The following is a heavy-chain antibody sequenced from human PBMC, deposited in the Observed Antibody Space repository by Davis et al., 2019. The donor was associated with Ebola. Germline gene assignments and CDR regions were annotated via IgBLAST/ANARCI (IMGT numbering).Heavy chain of an antibody. D-gene: IGHD5-12*01. J-gene: IGHJ4*02. CDR2: ISDRGLTK. CDR1: GFIFGSYE. V-gene: IGHV3-48*03. Sequence: GGSLRLSCAASGFIFGSYEMIWVRQAPGKGLEWVSYISDRGLTKYYSDSAKGRFTISRDNAENSLYLEMNSLRAEDTAIYYCAREADSGGFRFDYWGRGILVTVSS. CDR3: AREADSGGFRFDY.